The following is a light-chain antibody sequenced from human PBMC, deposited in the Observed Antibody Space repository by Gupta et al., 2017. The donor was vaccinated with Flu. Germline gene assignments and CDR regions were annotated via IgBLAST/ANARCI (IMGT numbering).Light chain of an antibody. CDR3: RQHNNYPWT. CDR2: ATG. J-gene: IGKJ1*01. Sequence: DTQMTQSPASLSASVGDRVTITCRASQDIRSDLGWYQQKPGKAPKRLIYATGRLQSGVPSRFSGTGSGTEFTLTISSLQPEDFATYYCRQHNNYPWTFGQGTKVEIK. CDR1: QDIRSD. V-gene: IGKV1-17*01.